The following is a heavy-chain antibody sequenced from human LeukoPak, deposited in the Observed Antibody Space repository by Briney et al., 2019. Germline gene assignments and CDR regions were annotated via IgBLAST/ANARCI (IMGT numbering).Heavy chain of an antibody. Sequence: SGTLSLTCTVSGGSISSYYWSWIRQPPGKGLEWIGYIYYSGSTNYNPSLKSRVTISVDTSKNQFSLKLSSVTAADTAVYYCARDQVKGYFDYWGQGTLVTVSS. V-gene: IGHV4-59*01. J-gene: IGHJ4*02. CDR3: ARDQVKGYFDY. D-gene: IGHD2-21*01. CDR2: IYYSGST. CDR1: GGSISSYY.